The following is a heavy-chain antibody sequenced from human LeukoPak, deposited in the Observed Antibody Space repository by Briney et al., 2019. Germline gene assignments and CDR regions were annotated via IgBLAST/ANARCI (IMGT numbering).Heavy chain of an antibody. Sequence: PGRSLRLSCAASGFTFDDYAMHWVRQAPGKGLEWVPGIDWNGGRTLYADSVKSRFTISRDNAQNSQYLQMNSLRPEDTALYYCAKGRWTYLDAFDVWGQGTMVTVSS. CDR2: IDWNGGRT. CDR1: GFTFDDYA. J-gene: IGHJ3*01. CDR3: AKGRWTYLDAFDV. D-gene: IGHD1-7*01. V-gene: IGHV3-9*01.